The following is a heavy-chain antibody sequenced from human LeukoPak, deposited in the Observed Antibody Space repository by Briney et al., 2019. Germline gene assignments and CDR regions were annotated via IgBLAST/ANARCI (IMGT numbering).Heavy chain of an antibody. J-gene: IGHJ6*02. V-gene: IGHV3-30*19. CDR2: IWYDGSNK. CDR1: GFTFSSYG. Sequence: GGSLRLSCAASGFTFSSYGMHWVRQAPGKGLEWVAVIWYDGSNKYYADSVKGRFTISRDNSKNTLYLQMNSLRAEDTAVYYCARDLLSRFLEWLSGNYGMDVWGQGTTVTVSS. D-gene: IGHD3-3*01. CDR3: ARDLLSRFLEWLSGNYGMDV.